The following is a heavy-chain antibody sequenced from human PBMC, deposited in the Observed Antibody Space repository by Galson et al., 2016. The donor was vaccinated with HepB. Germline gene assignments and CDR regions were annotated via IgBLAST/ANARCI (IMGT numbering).Heavy chain of an antibody. CDR1: GFSFSNIA. D-gene: IGHD2-21*01. Sequence: SLRLSCAASGFSFSNIAMHWVRQAPGKGLEWVAVTSDDGSLKYYAHSVRGRFTISRDNSKDTLYLQMNSLRVEDTALYYCAKEFVATGAVVGDYWGQGTLVTVSS. V-gene: IGHV3-30-3*01. CDR2: TSDDGSLK. CDR3: AKEFVATGAVVGDY. J-gene: IGHJ4*02.